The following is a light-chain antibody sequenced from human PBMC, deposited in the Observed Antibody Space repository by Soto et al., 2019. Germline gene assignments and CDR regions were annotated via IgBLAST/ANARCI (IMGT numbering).Light chain of an antibody. CDR3: QQYTNWPKT. V-gene: IGKV3D-15*01. CDR2: GAS. CDR1: QSVSRK. J-gene: IGKJ1*01. Sequence: EILLTQSPATLSVSPGERATLSWRASQSVSRKLVWYQQKPGQAPRLLIYGASTRGTGIPERFSGSWSGTEFTLTISRLQSEDFKVYYCQQYTNWPKTFGQGTKVDIK.